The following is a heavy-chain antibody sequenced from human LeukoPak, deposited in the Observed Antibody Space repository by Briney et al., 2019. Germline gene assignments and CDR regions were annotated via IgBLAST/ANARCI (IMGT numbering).Heavy chain of an antibody. CDR2: IWYDGSNK. V-gene: IGHV3-33*08. D-gene: IGHD3-10*01. CDR1: GFTFSSYA. CDR3: ARDRGASSYYFDY. J-gene: IGHJ4*02. Sequence: GGSLRLSCAASGFTFSSYAMSWVRQAPGKGLEWVAVIWYDGSNKYFADSVKGRFTISRDNSKNTLFLQMNSLRAEDTAVYYCARDRGASSYYFDYWGQGTLVTVSS.